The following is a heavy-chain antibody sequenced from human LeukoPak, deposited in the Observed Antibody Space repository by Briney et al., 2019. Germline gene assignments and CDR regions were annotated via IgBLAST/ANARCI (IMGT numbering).Heavy chain of an antibody. CDR2: ISSSSSYI. CDR3: ARGWAYLDY. V-gene: IGHV3-21*06. J-gene: IGHJ4*02. D-gene: IGHD3-16*01. Sequence: GGSLRLSCTASGFTFSSYNMNWVRPAPGKGLEWVASISSSSSYIYYADSVKGRFTISRDNAKSSLYLQMNSLRAEDTAVYYCARGWAYLDYWAQGTLVTVSS. CDR1: GFTFSSYN.